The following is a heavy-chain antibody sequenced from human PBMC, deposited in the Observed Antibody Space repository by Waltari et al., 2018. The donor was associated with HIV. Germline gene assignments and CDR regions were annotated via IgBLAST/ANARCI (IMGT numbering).Heavy chain of an antibody. Sequence: QVQLVQSGAEGKTPGASVVVSCKASGYNFSKYQLHWVRTATGQGLEWMGRINPSNGGTNYAQSFQGRVTMTRDTSISTAYMELTRLTSDDTAVYYCARAYCSATGCQIGGYWGQGTLVTVSS. J-gene: IGHJ4*02. D-gene: IGHD2-2*01. CDR3: ARAYCSATGCQIGGY. V-gene: IGHV1-2*06. CDR1: GYNFSKYQ. CDR2: INPSNGGT.